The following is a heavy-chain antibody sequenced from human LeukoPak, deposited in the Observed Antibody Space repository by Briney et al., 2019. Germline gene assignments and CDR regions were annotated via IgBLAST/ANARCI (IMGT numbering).Heavy chain of an antibody. CDR1: GFTFSSYA. D-gene: IGHD5-24*01. V-gene: IGHV3-23*01. Sequence: GGSLRLSCAASGFTFSSYAMSWVRQAPGKGLEWVSAISGSGGSTYYADSAKGRFTISRDNSKNTLYLQMNSLRAEDTAVYYCAKDRGRDGYNEYWGQGTLVTVSS. CDR3: AKDRGRDGYNEY. CDR2: ISGSGGST. J-gene: IGHJ4*02.